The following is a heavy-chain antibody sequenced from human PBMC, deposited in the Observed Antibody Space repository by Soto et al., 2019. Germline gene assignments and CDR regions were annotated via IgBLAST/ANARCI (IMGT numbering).Heavy chain of an antibody. J-gene: IGHJ6*02. Sequence: QVQLVQSGAEVKKPGSSVKVSCKASGGTFSSYAISWVRQAPGQGLEWMGGIIPIFGTANYAQKFQGRVTITADESTSTAYMELSSLRSEDTAVYYCARGPHLETAMVEGYYYGMDVWGQGTTVTVSS. CDR1: GGTFSSYA. CDR3: ARGPHLETAMVEGYYYGMDV. CDR2: IIPIFGTA. D-gene: IGHD5-18*01. V-gene: IGHV1-69*01.